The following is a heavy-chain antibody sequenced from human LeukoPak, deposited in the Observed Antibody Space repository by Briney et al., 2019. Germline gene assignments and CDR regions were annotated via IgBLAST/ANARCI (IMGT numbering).Heavy chain of an antibody. CDR3: ARGSGVTIFGVVTKADAFDI. CDR1: GYSFTSYW. J-gene: IGHJ3*02. CDR2: IYPGDSDT. Sequence: PGESLKISCKGSGYSFTSYWIGWVRQMPGKGLEWMGIIYPGDSDTRYSPSFQGQVTISADKSISTAYLQWSSLKASDTAMYYCARGSGVTIFGVVTKADAFDIWGQGTMVTVSS. D-gene: IGHD3-3*01. V-gene: IGHV5-51*01.